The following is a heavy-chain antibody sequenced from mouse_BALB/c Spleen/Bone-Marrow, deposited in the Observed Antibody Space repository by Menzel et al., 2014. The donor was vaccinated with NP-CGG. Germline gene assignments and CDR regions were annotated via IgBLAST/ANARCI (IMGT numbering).Heavy chain of an antibody. CDR1: GFTFTDYY. Sequence: EVQVVESGGGLVQPGSSLSLSCATSGFTFTDYYMSWVRQPPGKALEWLGFIRNKANGYTTEYSASVKGRFTVSRDNSQSILYLQMNTLRAEDSATYYCARVINVNYNWYFDVWGAGTTVTVSS. CDR2: IRNKANGYTT. CDR3: ARVINVNYNWYFDV. V-gene: IGHV7-3*02. J-gene: IGHJ1*01. D-gene: IGHD2-1*01.